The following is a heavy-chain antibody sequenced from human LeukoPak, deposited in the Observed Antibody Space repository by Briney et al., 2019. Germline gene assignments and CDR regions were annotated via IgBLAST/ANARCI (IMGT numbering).Heavy chain of an antibody. J-gene: IGHJ2*01. CDR3: ASAMNFGHFDL. Sequence: GGSLRLSCAASEFTFGSYGMTWVRQAPGKGLEWVSVIYSGGGTYYADFVRGRFTISRDSSNNTLYLQMNSLRVEDTAIYYCASAMNFGHFDLWGRGTLVTVSS. CDR2: IYSGGGT. CDR1: EFTFGSYG. V-gene: IGHV3-53*01. D-gene: IGHD2-2*01.